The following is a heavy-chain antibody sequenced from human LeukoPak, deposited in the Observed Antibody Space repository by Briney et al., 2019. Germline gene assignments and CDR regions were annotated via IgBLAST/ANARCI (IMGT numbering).Heavy chain of an antibody. CDR2: ISWNSGRT. V-gene: IGHV3-9*03. D-gene: IGHD6-19*01. J-gene: IGHJ3*02. Sequence: PGRSLRLSCTASGFTFDDYAMHWVRQVPGKGLEWVSGISWNSGRTDYADSVKGRFTISRDNAKNSLYLQMNGVRAEDMALYYCAKDMGYSSTGAFDIWGQGAMVSVSS. CDR3: AKDMGYSSTGAFDI. CDR1: GFTFDDYA.